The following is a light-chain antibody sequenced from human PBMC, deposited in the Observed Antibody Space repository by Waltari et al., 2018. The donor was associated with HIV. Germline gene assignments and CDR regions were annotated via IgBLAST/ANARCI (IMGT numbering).Light chain of an antibody. CDR3: QSADISGTHLFV. J-gene: IGLJ1*01. V-gene: IGLV3-25*03. CDR1: ALSKQY. CDR2: KDT. Sequence: SNDLTQSSSVSVSPGQTARITCSGYALSKQYSYCYQHKPGQAPLLLIYKDTERPAEIPERFAGSSSGTTATLTITGVQPEDEADYYCQSADISGTHLFVFAAGTKVTVL.